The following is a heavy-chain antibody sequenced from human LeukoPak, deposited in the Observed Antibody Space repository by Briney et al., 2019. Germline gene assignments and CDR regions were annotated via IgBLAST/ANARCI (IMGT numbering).Heavy chain of an antibody. V-gene: IGHV1-8*01. CDR2: MNPNSGNT. CDR1: GYTFTSYD. D-gene: IGHD6-19*01. Sequence: ASVTVSCKASGYTFTSYDINWVRQAPGQGLEWMGWMNPNSGNTGYAQTFQGRVTMTRNTSISTAYMELSSLRSEDTAVYYCARNTPYSSGWYQNWFDPWGQGTLVTVSS. J-gene: IGHJ5*02. CDR3: ARNTPYSSGWYQNWFDP.